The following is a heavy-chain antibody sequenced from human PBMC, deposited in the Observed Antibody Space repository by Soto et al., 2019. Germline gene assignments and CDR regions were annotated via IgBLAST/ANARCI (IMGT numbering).Heavy chain of an antibody. CDR2: ISGSGHST. D-gene: IGHD1-7*01. J-gene: IGHJ4*02. Sequence: PGGSLRLSCAASGFTFSSYAMNWVRQAPGKGLEWVSTISGSGHSTFYAESMKGRFTISRDNSKNTLYLQMNSLRADDTAVYNCAKGDSWNLPQYFDSWGQGTLVTVSS. CDR3: AKGDSWNLPQYFDS. V-gene: IGHV3-23*01. CDR1: GFTFSSYA.